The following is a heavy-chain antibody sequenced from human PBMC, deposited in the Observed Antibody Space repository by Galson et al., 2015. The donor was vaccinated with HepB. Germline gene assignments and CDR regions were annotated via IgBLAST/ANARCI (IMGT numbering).Heavy chain of an antibody. J-gene: IGHJ4*02. CDR2: ISYDGSNK. V-gene: IGHV3-30*04. Sequence: SLRLSCAASGFTFSSYAMHWVRQAPGKGLEWVAVISYDGSNKYYADSVKGRFTISRDNSKNTLYLQMNSLRAEDTAVYHCARADYYDSSGYLGYWGQGTLVTVSS. CDR1: GFTFSSYA. CDR3: ARADYYDSSGYLGY. D-gene: IGHD3-22*01.